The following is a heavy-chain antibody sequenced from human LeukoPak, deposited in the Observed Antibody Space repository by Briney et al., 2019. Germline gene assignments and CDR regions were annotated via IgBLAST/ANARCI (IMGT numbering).Heavy chain of an antibody. D-gene: IGHD3-10*01. V-gene: IGHV1-18*01. CDR1: GYTFNRNN. CDR3: ARVFYGSGSSFWLDS. CDR2: ISTYSGDT. J-gene: IGHJ5*01. Sequence: ASVKVSCKASGYTFNRNNINWVRQAPGQGLEWMGWISTYSGDTNYAQKFQGRVTMTTDASTNTAYMELRSLRSDDTATYYCARVFYGSGSSFWLDSWGQGTLVTVSS.